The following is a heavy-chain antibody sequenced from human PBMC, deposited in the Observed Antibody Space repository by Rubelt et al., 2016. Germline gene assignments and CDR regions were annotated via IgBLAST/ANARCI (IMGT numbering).Heavy chain of an antibody. Sequence: QVQLQESGPGLVKPSQTLSLTCTVSGGSISSGGYYWSWIRQHPGKGLEWIGYIYYSGSTYYNPALKSRVTISVETSKNQFSLKLSSLTAADTAVYYCARDSGSRIFDYWGQGTLVTVSS. CDR1: GGSISSGGYY. V-gene: IGHV4-31*03. CDR2: IYYSGST. CDR3: ARDSGSRIFDY. J-gene: IGHJ4*02. D-gene: IGHD2/OR15-2a*01.